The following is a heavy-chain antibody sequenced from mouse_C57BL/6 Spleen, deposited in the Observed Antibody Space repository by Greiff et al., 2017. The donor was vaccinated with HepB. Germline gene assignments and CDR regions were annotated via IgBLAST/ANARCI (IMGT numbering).Heavy chain of an antibody. CDR1: GYAFSSYW. Sequence: VQLQQSGAELVKPGASVKISCKASGYAFSSYWMNWVKQRPGKGLEWIGQIYPGDGDTNYNGKFKGKATLTADKSSSTAYMQLSSLTSEDSAVYFLAIGNYGSIPAWFAYWGQGTLVTVSA. CDR2: IYPGDGDT. CDR3: AIGNYGSIPAWFAY. D-gene: IGHD1-1*01. J-gene: IGHJ3*01. V-gene: IGHV1-80*01.